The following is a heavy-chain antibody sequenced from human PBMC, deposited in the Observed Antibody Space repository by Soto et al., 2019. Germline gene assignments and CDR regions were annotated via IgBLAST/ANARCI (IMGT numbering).Heavy chain of an antibody. CDR2: ISSSGSTI. Sequence: EVQLVESGGGLVQPGGSLRLSCEASGFTFSSYEMNWVRQAPGKGLEWVSYISSSGSTIYYADSVKGRFTISRDNAKNSLYLQINSLRAEDTAVYYCARNFPDYGDFTYYFDYWGQGTLVTVSS. V-gene: IGHV3-48*03. J-gene: IGHJ4*02. CDR3: ARNFPDYGDFTYYFDY. CDR1: GFTFSSYE. D-gene: IGHD4-17*01.